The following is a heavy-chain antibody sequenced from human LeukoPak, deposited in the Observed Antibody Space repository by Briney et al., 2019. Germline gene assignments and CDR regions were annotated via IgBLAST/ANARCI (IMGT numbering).Heavy chain of an antibody. CDR3: ARGPHGEHDW. CDR2: ISYDGSNK. Sequence: GGSLRLSCAASGFTFSSYAMHLVRQAPGKGLEWVAVISYDGSNKYYADSVKGRFTISRDNSRNTLYLQMNGLRAEDTAVYYCARGPHGEHDWWGQGTLVTVSS. V-gene: IGHV3-30-3*01. J-gene: IGHJ4*02. D-gene: IGHD4-17*01. CDR1: GFTFSSYA.